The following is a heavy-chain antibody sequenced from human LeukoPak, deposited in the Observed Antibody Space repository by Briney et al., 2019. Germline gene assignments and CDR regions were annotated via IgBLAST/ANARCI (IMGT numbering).Heavy chain of an antibody. D-gene: IGHD1-26*01. CDR1: RYDFTIYW. V-gene: IGHV5-51*01. CDR2: IYPGDSET. CDR3: ATIVGTTYFDY. J-gene: IGHJ4*02. Sequence: GESVKISCKGSRYDFTIYWIGWVRQMRGKGLEWIGMIYPGDSETRYSPSFQRQVTISADTSISTAYLQCSSLKASATAKFYGATIVGTTYFDYWGQGTLVTVSS.